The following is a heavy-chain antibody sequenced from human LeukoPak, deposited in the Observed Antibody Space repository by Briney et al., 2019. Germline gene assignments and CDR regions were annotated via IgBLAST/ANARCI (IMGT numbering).Heavy chain of an antibody. CDR2: IYYSGST. CDR3: ARGRGYCSSTSCPTRYYYYYMDV. D-gene: IGHD2-2*01. V-gene: IGHV4-59*12. CDR1: GDSISGYY. J-gene: IGHJ6*03. Sequence: SETLSLTCTVSGDSISGYYWNWIRQPPGRGLDWIGYIYYSGSTNYNPSLRSRVTISVDTSKNQFSLKLSSVTAADTAVYYCARGRGYCSSTSCPTRYYYYYMDVWGQGTTVTVSS.